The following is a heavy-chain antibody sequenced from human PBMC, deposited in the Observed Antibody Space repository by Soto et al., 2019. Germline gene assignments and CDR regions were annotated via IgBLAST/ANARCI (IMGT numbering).Heavy chain of an antibody. Sequence: CGALSRSCASSEFPFIISDMTWFGQGPGKGLDWVSTIDGSGGTTYSADSVKGRFTISRDNSMNTVYLQMNSLRADDTALYYCAKNSGWFNTWGQGALVTVSS. CDR1: EFPFIISD. D-gene: IGHD3-10*01. V-gene: IGHV3-23*01. CDR3: AKNSGWFNT. CDR2: IDGSGGTT. J-gene: IGHJ5*02.